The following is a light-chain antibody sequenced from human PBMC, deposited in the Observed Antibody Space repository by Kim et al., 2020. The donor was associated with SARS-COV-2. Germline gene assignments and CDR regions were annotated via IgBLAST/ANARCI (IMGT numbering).Light chain of an antibody. CDR1: TSNIETNT. V-gene: IGLV1-44*01. J-gene: IGLJ2*01. CDR2: TNN. Sequence: QSVLTQPPSASGTPGQRVTISCSGSTSNIETNTVNWYQQLPETAPKLLIYTNNQRPSGVPDRFSGSKSGTSASLAISGLQSEDEADYYCAAWDDSLNGVVFGGGTQLTVL. CDR3: AAWDDSLNGVV.